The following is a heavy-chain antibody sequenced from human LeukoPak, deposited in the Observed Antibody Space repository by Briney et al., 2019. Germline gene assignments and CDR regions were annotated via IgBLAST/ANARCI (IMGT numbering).Heavy chain of an antibody. D-gene: IGHD5-12*01. J-gene: IGHJ4*02. CDR1: GFTFSSYS. CDR3: ARDGIVATLLDY. Sequence: GGSLRLSCAASGFTFSSYSMNWVRQAPGKGLEWVSSISSSSSYIYYADSVKGRFTISRDNAKNSLYLQMNSLRAEDTAVYYCARDGIVATLLDYWGQGTLVTVSS. V-gene: IGHV3-21*01. CDR2: ISSSSSYI.